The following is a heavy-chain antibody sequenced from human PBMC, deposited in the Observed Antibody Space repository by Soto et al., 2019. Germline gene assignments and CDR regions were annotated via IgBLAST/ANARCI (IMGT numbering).Heavy chain of an antibody. D-gene: IGHD3-10*01. CDR2: IYYSGNT. J-gene: IGHJ4*02. CDR1: GGSSSSNSYY. Sequence: QLQLQESGPGLVKPSETLSLTCSVSGGSSSSNSYYWGWIRQPPGKGLEWIGSIYYSGNTYYNPSLKSRVTISVDTSKNQFSLKLSSVTAADTAVYFCARGYYGSVDYWGQGTLVTVSS. CDR3: ARGYYGSVDY. V-gene: IGHV4-39*01.